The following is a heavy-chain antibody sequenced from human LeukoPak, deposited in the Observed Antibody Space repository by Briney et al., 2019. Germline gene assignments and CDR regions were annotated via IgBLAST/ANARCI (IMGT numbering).Heavy chain of an antibody. CDR1: GASISSGSNY. Sequence: SETLSLTCSVSGASISSGSNYWGWIRQPPGKTLEWIGSIYSSGSTYYNPSLKSRVIIIIDTPKNHFSLTLSSVTAADTAVYYCARARKYNGNPNWIDLWGQGVLVTVSS. D-gene: IGHD4-23*01. CDR3: ARARKYNGNPNWIDL. V-gene: IGHV4-39*07. J-gene: IGHJ5*02. CDR2: IYSSGST.